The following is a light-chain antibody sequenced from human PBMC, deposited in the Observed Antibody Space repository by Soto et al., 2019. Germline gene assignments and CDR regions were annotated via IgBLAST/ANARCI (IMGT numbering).Light chain of an antibody. CDR1: QSVTSTY. V-gene: IGKV3-20*01. Sequence: EIVLTQSPGTLSLSPGERATLSCRASQSVTSTYLAWFQQKAGQAPRLLIYGASRRATGIPGRFSGSGSGTDFTLTISRLEPGDFAVYYCQHYGSSRIFTFGPGTKVDIK. J-gene: IGKJ3*01. CDR3: QHYGSSRIFT. CDR2: GAS.